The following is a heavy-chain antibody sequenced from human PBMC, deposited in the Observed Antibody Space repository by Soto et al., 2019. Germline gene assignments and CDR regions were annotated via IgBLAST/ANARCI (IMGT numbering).Heavy chain of an antibody. Sequence: PGGSLRLSCAASGFTFGTYAMSWVRQAPGKGLEWVSTIDISAGVTYYADSVKGRFTISRDNSKNTLYLQMNSLRAEDTAVYFCAKGFYSGYDWGQGTLVTVSS. CDR1: GFTFGTYA. CDR3: AKGFYSGYD. J-gene: IGHJ4*02. V-gene: IGHV3-23*01. CDR2: IDISAGVT. D-gene: IGHD5-12*01.